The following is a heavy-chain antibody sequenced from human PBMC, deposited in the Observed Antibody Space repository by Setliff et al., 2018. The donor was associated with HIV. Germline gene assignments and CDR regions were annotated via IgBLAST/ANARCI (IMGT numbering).Heavy chain of an antibody. J-gene: IGHJ4*02. D-gene: IGHD3-16*01. Sequence: SETLSLTCAVYGASFSDYYWTWIRQSPGKGLEWIGEINHSGSSNYNPSLKTRVTISVDKSKNQFSLKLTSVTAADTAVYYCARNPGGRIPLDHWGQGTLVTVSS. V-gene: IGHV4-34*01. CDR3: ARNPGGRIPLDH. CDR2: INHSGSS. CDR1: GASFSDYY.